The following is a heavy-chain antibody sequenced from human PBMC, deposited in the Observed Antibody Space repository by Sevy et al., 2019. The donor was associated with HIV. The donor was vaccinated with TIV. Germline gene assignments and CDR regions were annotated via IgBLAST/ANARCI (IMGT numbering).Heavy chain of an antibody. V-gene: IGHV1-69*13. J-gene: IGHJ4*02. CDR1: GGTFSSYG. D-gene: IGHD6-19*01. Sequence: ASVKVSCKASGGTFSSYGISWVRQAPGQGLEWMGGIIPILGTVNYAQKFQGRVTITADESTKTAYMDLRSLGSEDTAVYYCARGGGNGWYYFDYWGQETLVTVSS. CDR2: IIPILGTV. CDR3: ARGGGNGWYYFDY.